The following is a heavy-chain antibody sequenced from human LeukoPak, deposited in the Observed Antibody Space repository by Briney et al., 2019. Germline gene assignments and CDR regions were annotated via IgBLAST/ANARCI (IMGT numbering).Heavy chain of an antibody. CDR1: VGSLTDYF. CDR2: IYYSGGT. D-gene: IGHD6-25*01. J-gene: IGHJ3*01. Sequence: PSETLSVTRTVSVGSLTDYFWSWIPPPPRKGREWIEYIYYSGGTNYNPSLKSRVTISLDTSNSQSYLKVSSVSAAETAVYYCATNLRSTAGFDVWGPGTTVTVSS. V-gene: IGHV4-59*01. CDR3: ATNLRSTAGFDV.